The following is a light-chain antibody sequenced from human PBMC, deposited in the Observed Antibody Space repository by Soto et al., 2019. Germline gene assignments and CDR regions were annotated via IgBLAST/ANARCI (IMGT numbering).Light chain of an antibody. CDR3: QTWGTGIVV. CDR1: SGHSTYA. CDR2: VDSDGIH. V-gene: IGLV4-69*02. Sequence: QSVLTQSPSASASLGASVKLTCTLSSGHSTYAIAWHQQQPEKGPRYLMKVDSDGIHSKGDGIPDRFSGSSSGAERYLTISSLQSEEEADYYCQTWGTGIVVFGGGTKLTVL. J-gene: IGLJ2*01.